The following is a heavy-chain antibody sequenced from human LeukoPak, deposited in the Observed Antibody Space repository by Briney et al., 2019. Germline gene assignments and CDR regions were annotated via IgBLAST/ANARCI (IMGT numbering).Heavy chain of an antibody. CDR2: ISWNSGSI. D-gene: IGHD3-22*01. J-gene: IGHJ4*02. CDR1: GFTFSSYA. Sequence: PGGSLRLSCAASGFTFSSYAMSWVRQAPGKGLEWVSGISWNSGSIGYADSVKGRFTISRDNAKNSLYLQMNSLRAEDTALYYCAKDIVYYYDSSGYWKDWGQGTLVTVSS. CDR3: AKDIVYYYDSSGYWKD. V-gene: IGHV3-9*01.